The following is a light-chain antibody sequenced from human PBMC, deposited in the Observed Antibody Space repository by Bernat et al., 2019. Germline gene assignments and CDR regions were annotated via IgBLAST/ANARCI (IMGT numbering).Light chain of an antibody. Sequence: DIQMTQSPSTLSASVGDRVTITCRASQSISNWLAWYQKKPGKAPNLLIYQASSLEAGVPSRFSGSGSGTEFTLTSSSLQTEDVGTYYCQQYNGTCGQGTKGESK. CDR3: QQYNGT. J-gene: IGKJ1*01. CDR1: QSISNW. V-gene: IGKV1-5*03. CDR2: QAS.